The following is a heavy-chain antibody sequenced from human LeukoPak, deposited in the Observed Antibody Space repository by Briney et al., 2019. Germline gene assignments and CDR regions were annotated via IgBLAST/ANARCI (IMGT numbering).Heavy chain of an antibody. V-gene: IGHV3-7*01. CDR2: IKQDGSEK. CDR1: GNYW. D-gene: IGHD5-24*01. Sequence: GGSLRLSCAASGNYWMHWVRQAPGKGLEWVADIKQDGSEKYYVDSVKGRFTISRDNAKNSLYLQMNSLRAEDTAVYSCARDIRDGASYYFDYWGQGTLVTVSS. J-gene: IGHJ4*02. CDR3: ARDIRDGASYYFDY.